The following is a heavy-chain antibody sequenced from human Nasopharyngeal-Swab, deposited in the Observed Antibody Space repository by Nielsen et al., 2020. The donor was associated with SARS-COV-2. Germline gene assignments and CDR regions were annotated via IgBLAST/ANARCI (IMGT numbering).Heavy chain of an antibody. CDR1: GYSFNTYY. CDR2: ISCDDGTR. D-gene: IGHD1-14*01. Sequence: ASVKVSCNASGYSFNTYYMHWVRQAPGQALEWMGLISCDDGTRNYAQKFRGRVTMIRDTSTNTVYLDLSSLQSEDTAVYYCARGPNPHNAFDIWGQGTMVTVSS. V-gene: IGHV1-46*02. CDR3: ARGPNPHNAFDI. J-gene: IGHJ3*02.